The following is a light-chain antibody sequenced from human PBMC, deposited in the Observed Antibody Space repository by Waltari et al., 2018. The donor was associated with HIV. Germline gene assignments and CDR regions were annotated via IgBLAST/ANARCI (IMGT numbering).Light chain of an antibody. J-gene: IGLJ1*01. CDR1: SSDVVGYNY. CDR2: DVS. CDR3: SSYTSSSTLDV. V-gene: IGLV2-14*01. Sequence: QSALTQPASVSGSPGQSITISCTGTSSDVVGYNYVSWYQQHQGKAPKLMIYDVSNRPSGVSNRFSGSKSGNTASLTISGLQAEDEADYYCSSYTSSSTLDVFGTGTKVTVL.